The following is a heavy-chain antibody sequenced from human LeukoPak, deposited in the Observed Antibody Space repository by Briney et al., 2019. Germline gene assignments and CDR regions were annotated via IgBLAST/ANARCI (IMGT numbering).Heavy chain of an antibody. J-gene: IGHJ6*03. CDR1: GGSINNYY. Sequence: SETLSLTCSVSGGSINNYYWGWIRQPPGKGLEWIGSIYYSGSTYYNPSLKSRVTISVDTSKNQFSLKLSSVTAADTAVYYCARSVEGYCSGGSCYSYYYYMDVWGKGTTVTVSS. CDR2: IYYSGST. CDR3: ARSVEGYCSGGSCYSYYYYMDV. V-gene: IGHV4-39*07. D-gene: IGHD2-15*01.